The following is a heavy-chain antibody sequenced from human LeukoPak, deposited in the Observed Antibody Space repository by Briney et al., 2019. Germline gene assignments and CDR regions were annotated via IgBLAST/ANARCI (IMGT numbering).Heavy chain of an antibody. D-gene: IGHD5-24*01. V-gene: IGHV1-69*06. CDR3: ARGTRGDRDGYTRLDY. CDR1: GGTFSSYA. Sequence: SVKVSCEASGGTFSSYAISWVRQAPGQGLEWMGGIIPIFGAANYAQKFQGRVTITADKSTSTAYMELSSLRSEDTAVYYCARGTRGDRDGYTRLDYWGQGTLVTVSS. CDR2: IIPIFGAA. J-gene: IGHJ4*02.